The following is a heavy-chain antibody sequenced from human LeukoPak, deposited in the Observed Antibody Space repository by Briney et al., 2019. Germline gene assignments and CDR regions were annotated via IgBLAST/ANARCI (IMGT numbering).Heavy chain of an antibody. CDR3: ARGRARMTRAYFDY. CDR2: NNHSGST. J-gene: IGHJ4*02. V-gene: IGHV4-34*01. Sequence: SETLSLTCAVYGGSFSGYYWSWLRQPPGKGLEGIGENNHSGSTNYNPSLKSRVTISVDTSKNQFSLKLSSVTAADTAVYYCARGRARMTRAYFDYWGQGTLVTVSS. D-gene: IGHD5-12*01. CDR1: GGSFSGYY.